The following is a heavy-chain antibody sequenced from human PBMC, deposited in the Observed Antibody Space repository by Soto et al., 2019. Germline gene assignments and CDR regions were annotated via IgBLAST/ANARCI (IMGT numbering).Heavy chain of an antibody. CDR1: GFTFSSYS. D-gene: IGHD3-22*01. J-gene: IGHJ6*02. V-gene: IGHV3-21*01. Sequence: GGSLRLSCAASGFTFSSYSMNWVRQAPGKGLEWVSSISSSSSYIYYADSVKGRFTISRDNAKSSLYLQMNSLRAEDTAVYYCARDSSYYDSSGYYYYYYGMDVWGQGTTVTVSS. CDR3: ARDSSYYDSSGYYYYYYGMDV. CDR2: ISSSSSYI.